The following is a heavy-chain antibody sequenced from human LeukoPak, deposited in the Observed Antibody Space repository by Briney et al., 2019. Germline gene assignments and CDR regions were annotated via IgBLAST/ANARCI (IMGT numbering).Heavy chain of an antibody. CDR1: GGSFSGYY. V-gene: IGHV4-34*01. CDR3: ASHSLRFLEWPTF. Sequence: KASETLSLTCAVYGGSFSGYYWSWIRQPPGKGLEWIGEINHSGSTNYNPSLKSRVTISVDTSKNQFSLKLSSVTAADTAVYYCASHSLRFLEWPTFWGQGTLVTVSS. CDR2: INHSGST. D-gene: IGHD3-3*01. J-gene: IGHJ4*02.